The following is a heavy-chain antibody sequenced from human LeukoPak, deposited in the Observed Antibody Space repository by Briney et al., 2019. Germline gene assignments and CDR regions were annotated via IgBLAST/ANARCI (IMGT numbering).Heavy chain of an antibody. Sequence: GGPLRLSCAASGFTFSSYAMSWVRQAPGKGLEWVSAISGSGGSTYYADSVKGRFTISRDNSKNTLYLQMNSLRAEDTAVYYCAKDLAATYYDILTGYWSSYYYYGMDVWGQGTTVTVSS. J-gene: IGHJ6*02. D-gene: IGHD3-9*01. CDR2: ISGSGGST. CDR3: AKDLAATYYDILTGYWSSYYYYGMDV. CDR1: GFTFSSYA. V-gene: IGHV3-23*01.